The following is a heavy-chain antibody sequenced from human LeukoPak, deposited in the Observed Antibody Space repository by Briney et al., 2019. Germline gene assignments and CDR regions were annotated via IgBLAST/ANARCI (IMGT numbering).Heavy chain of an antibody. D-gene: IGHD1-26*01. CDR2: IYTSGTT. V-gene: IGHV4-4*07. Sequence: SETLSLTCTVTGGSISSYFWSWVRQPAGKGLEWIGRIYTSGTTNYNPSLKSRVIMSVDTSNNQFSLNLSSVAAADTAVYYCAREYSGSYFRAFDIWGQGTMVTVSS. J-gene: IGHJ3*02. CDR1: GGSISSYF. CDR3: AREYSGSYFRAFDI.